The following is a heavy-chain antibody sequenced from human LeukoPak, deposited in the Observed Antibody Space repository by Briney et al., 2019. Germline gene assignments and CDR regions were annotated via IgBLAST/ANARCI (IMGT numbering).Heavy chain of an antibody. V-gene: IGHV3-30*03. CDR2: IPYDGRNK. J-gene: IGHJ4*02. Sequence: GSLRLSCAASGFTFSSYGMHWVRQAPGKGLEWVAVIPYDGRNKYYADSVKGRFTISRDNSKNTLYLQMNSLRAEDTAVYYCASHWAQQLVSDYWGQGTLVTVSS. CDR3: ASHWAQQLVSDY. CDR1: GFTFSSYG. D-gene: IGHD6-13*01.